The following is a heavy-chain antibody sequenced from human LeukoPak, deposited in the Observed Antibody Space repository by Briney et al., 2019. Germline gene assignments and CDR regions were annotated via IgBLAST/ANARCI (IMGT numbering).Heavy chain of an antibody. CDR1: GFTFSSYS. D-gene: IGHD6-13*01. CDR3: ARDQADSSRWFYYYYGMDV. CDR2: ISSSSYI. V-gene: IGHV3-21*01. J-gene: IGHJ6*02. Sequence: GGSLRLSCAASGFTFSSYSMNWVRQAPGKGLEWVSSISSSSYIYYADSVKGRFTISRDNAKNSLYLQMNSLRAEDTAVYYCARDQADSSRWFYYYYGMDVWGQGTTVSVS.